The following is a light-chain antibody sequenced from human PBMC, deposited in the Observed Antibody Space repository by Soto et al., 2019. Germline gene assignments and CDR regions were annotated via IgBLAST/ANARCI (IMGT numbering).Light chain of an antibody. CDR1: QNIYTW. CDR2: KAS. CDR3: QQYYDFRT. V-gene: IGKV1-5*03. Sequence: DIQMTQSPSTLSASVGDRVTITCRASQNIYTWLAWYQQKPGKAPNVLIFKASNLETGVPSRFSGNGYGTEFSLTISSLQPDDFATYYCQQYYDFRTFGQGTKVEIK. J-gene: IGKJ1*01.